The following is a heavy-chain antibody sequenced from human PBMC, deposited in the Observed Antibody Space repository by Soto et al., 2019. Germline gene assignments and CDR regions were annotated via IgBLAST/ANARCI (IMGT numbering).Heavy chain of an antibody. V-gene: IGHV3-33*01. J-gene: IGHJ4*02. CDR3: ARARRGSGWYDDFDY. CDR2: IWYDGSNE. CDR1: GFTFSSYG. Sequence: QVQLVESGGGVVQPGRSLRLSCAASGFTFSSYGMHWVRQAPGKGLEWVAVIWYDGSNENYADSVKGRFTISRDNSKNSLYLQMNSLRAEDTALYYCARARRGSGWYDDFDYWGQGTLVTVSS. D-gene: IGHD6-19*01.